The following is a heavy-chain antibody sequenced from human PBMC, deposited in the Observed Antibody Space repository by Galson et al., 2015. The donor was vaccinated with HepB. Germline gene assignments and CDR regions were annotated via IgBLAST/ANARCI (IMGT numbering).Heavy chain of an antibody. CDR3: ARDWIRDGASYYFDY. D-gene: IGHD5-24*01. CDR1: GGSIRTEDW. Sequence: LSLTCVVSGGSIRTEDWWSWVRQSPGKRLEWIGQIYHSGDVNYNPSLKSRVIMSVDTAKNQFSLRLNSVTAADTAIYYCARDWIRDGASYYFDYWGQGTLVTVSS. V-gene: IGHV4/OR15-8*02. J-gene: IGHJ4*02. CDR2: IYHSGDV.